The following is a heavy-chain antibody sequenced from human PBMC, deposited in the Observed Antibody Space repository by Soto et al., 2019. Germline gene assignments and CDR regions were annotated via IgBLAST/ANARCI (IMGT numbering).Heavy chain of an antibody. CDR2: IYISGDI. J-gene: IGHJ4*02. CDR1: GDSISSYY. Sequence: KPSETLSLTCGVSGDSISSYYWSWIRQPAGKGLEWIGRIYISGDINYNPSLKSRVTMSVDTSTNQISLKLSSVTAADTAVYYCAREYTETVAGPTPYYFDYWGQGTLVTVSS. V-gene: IGHV4-4*07. CDR3: AREYTETVAGPTPYYFDY. D-gene: IGHD6-19*01.